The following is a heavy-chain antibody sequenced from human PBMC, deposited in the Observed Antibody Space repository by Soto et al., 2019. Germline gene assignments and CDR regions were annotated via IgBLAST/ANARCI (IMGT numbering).Heavy chain of an antibody. CDR1: GFTFSSYG. Sequence: QVQLVESGGGVVQPGRSLRLSCAASGFTFSSYGMHWVRQAPGKGLEWVAVISYDGSNKYYADSVKGRFTISRDNSKNTLYLQMNSLGAEDTAVYYCAKGRGSSFLLNFDYWGQGTLVTVSS. CDR3: AKGRGSSFLLNFDY. D-gene: IGHD6-13*01. V-gene: IGHV3-30*18. J-gene: IGHJ4*02. CDR2: ISYDGSNK.